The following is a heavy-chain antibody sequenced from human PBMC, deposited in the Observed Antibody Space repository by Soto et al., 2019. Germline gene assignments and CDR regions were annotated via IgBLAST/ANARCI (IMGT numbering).Heavy chain of an antibody. V-gene: IGHV3-21*01. CDR2: ISSNSNRI. J-gene: IGHJ6*02. Sequence: EVQLVESGGGLVKPGGSLRLSCAASGFTLRGYSMTWVRQASGKGLEWVSFISSNSNRIFYGDSVKGRFTISRDDAKNALYLDMNSLRAEDTAVYHCVRQRYYYDSSGYLHGMDVWGQGTTVTVSS. CDR3: VRQRYYYDSSGYLHGMDV. CDR1: GFTLRGYS. D-gene: IGHD3-22*01.